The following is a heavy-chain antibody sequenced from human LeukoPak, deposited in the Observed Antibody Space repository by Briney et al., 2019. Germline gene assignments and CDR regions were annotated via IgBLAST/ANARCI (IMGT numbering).Heavy chain of an antibody. V-gene: IGHV1-2*02. CDR3: ARDGPAQMVDFDY. Sequence: DSVKVSCKASGYTFSGTGWYLYWLRQAPGQGPECMGWIYPYTGATHYAQKFQGRVAVTRDTSISTAYMELSRLRPDDTAVYYCARDGPAQMVDFDYWGQGTLVTVSS. D-gene: IGHD3-10*01. J-gene: IGHJ4*02. CDR2: IYPYTGAT. CDR1: GYTFSGTGWY.